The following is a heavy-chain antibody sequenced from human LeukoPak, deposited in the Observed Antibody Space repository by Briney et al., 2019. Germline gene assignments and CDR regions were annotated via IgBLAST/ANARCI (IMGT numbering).Heavy chain of an antibody. D-gene: IGHD4-23*01. CDR3: ARGGGNGGGWVGHFYDMDV. V-gene: IGHV4-61*02. CDR1: GGSISSGSYY. J-gene: IGHJ6*03. Sequence: SETLSLTCTVSGGSISSGSYYWSWIRQPAGKGLEWIGRIYTSGSTYYNPSLKSRVAMSVDTSKNQCSLKLNSVTAADTAEYYCARGGGNGGGWVGHFYDMDVWGKGTTVTVSS. CDR2: IYTSGST.